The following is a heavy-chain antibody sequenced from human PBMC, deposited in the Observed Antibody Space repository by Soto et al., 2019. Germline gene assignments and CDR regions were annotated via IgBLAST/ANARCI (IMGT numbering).Heavy chain of an antibody. CDR1: GYSLTDYY. J-gene: IGHJ4*02. CDR2: INPDSGGT. CDR3: ARKVRDYNFDY. V-gene: IGHV1-2*02. Sequence: QVQLVQSGAEVKRPGASVKVSCKASGYSLTDYYMHWVRQAPGQGLEWMGWINPDSGGTKYAQKFHGRVTMTRDTSINTAFMDLSRLTSDDTAVYFCARKVRDYNFDYWGQGTLVTVSP. D-gene: IGHD4-17*01.